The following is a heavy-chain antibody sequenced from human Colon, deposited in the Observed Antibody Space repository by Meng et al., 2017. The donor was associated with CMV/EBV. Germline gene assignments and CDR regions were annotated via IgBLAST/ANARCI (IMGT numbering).Heavy chain of an antibody. Sequence: GESLKISCVGSGFIFSEQYIDWVRQAPGKGLEWVATISGSGGTTYYADSVKGRFTIARDNAKNTLFLQMTSLRDEDTAVYFCAKDRTSGWSFDSWGQGTQVTVSS. D-gene: IGHD6-19*01. CDR1: GFIFSEQY. CDR3: AKDRTSGWSFDS. J-gene: IGHJ4*02. V-gene: IGHV3-23*01. CDR2: ISGSGGTT.